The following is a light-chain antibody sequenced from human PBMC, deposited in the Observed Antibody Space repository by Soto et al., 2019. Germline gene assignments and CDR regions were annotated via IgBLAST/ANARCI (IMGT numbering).Light chain of an antibody. CDR1: QSISSW. CDR3: QQCNSYSWT. Sequence: DIHMTHSPSTLSASLVDRVTITCRASQSISSWLAWYQQRPGKAPKLLIYDASTLASGVPTRFSGSGSGTEFTLTISSLQPDDFASYYCQQCNSYSWTFGQGTKVDIK. J-gene: IGKJ1*01. V-gene: IGKV1-5*01. CDR2: DAS.